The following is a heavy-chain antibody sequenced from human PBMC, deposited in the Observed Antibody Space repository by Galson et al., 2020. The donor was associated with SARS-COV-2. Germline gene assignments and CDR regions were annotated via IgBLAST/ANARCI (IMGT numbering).Heavy chain of an antibody. CDR2: ISAYNGNT. J-gene: IGHJ4*02. CDR3: ARVSIVVVVAATLDY. V-gene: IGHV1-18*01. Sequence: ASVKVSCKASGYTFSTYGISWVRQAPRQGLEWMGWISAYNGNTNYAQKFQGRVSMTTDTSTSTAYMELRSLRSDDTAVYYCARVSIVVVVAATLDYWGQGTLVTVS. D-gene: IGHD2-15*01. CDR1: GYTFSTYG.